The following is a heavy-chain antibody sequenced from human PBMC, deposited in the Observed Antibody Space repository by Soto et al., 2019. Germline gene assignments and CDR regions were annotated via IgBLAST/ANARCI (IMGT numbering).Heavy chain of an antibody. CDR2: ISGSGGST. V-gene: IGHV3-23*01. D-gene: IGHD1-1*01. CDR1: GFTFSSYA. CDR3: ARDRRMSTMGHFDL. J-gene: IGHJ2*01. Sequence: VQLLESGGGLVQPGGSLRLSCAASGFTFSSYAMNWVRQAPGKGLEWVSAISGSGGSTYYADSVKGRFTISRDNSKNTLYLQMNSLRAEDTAVYYCARDRRMSTMGHFDLWGRGTLVTVSS.